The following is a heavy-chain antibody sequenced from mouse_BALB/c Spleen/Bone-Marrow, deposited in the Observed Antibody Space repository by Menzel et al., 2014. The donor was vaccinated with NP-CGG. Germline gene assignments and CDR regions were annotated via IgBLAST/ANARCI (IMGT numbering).Heavy chain of an antibody. V-gene: IGHV1-61*01. CDR2: IDPSDSET. CDR3: ARWGAYFDY. CDR1: GYTFTSYW. Sequence: VQLQQSGAELVRPGTPVKLSCKASGYTFTSYWMNWVKQRPGRGLEWIGRIDPSDSETRYNQKFKDKATLTVDKSSSTAYIQLSSLTSEDSAVYYCARWGAYFDYWGQGTTLTVSS. J-gene: IGHJ2*01.